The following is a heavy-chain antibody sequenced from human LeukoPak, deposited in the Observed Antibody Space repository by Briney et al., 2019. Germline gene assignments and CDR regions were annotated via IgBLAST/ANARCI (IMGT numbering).Heavy chain of an antibody. Sequence: ASVKVSCKASGYTFTGYYMHWVRQAPGQGLEWMGWINPNSGGTNYAQKFQGRVTMTRDTSISTAYMELSRLRSDDTAVYYCARDLGDSSGYRSYYYGMDVWGQGTTITVSS. J-gene: IGHJ6*02. CDR2: INPNSGGT. V-gene: IGHV1-2*02. D-gene: IGHD3-22*01. CDR1: GYTFTGYY. CDR3: ARDLGDSSGYRSYYYGMDV.